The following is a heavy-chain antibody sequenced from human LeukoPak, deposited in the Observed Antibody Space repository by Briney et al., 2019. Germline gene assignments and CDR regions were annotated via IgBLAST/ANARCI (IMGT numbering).Heavy chain of an antibody. D-gene: IGHD2-2*01. Sequence: PSEILSLTCAVYGGSFSDFYWSWIRQPPGKGLEWIGEIHQTGITNYNPSLKSRVTISVDTSKNQFSLKLSSVTAADTAVYYCARGACTTTSCYAFDVWGQGTMVTVSS. CDR1: GGSFSDFY. V-gene: IGHV4-34*01. J-gene: IGHJ3*01. CDR3: ARGACTTTSCYAFDV. CDR2: IHQTGIT.